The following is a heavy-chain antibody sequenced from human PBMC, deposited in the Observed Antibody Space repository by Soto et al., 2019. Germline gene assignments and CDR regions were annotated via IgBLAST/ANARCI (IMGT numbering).Heavy chain of an antibody. CDR3: ARRRSPYCTNGVCASGGAFDI. Sequence: ASVKVSCKASGYTFTSYYMHWVRQAPGQGLEWMGIINPSGGSTSYAQKFQGRVTITADESTSTAYMELSSLRSEDTAVYYCARRRSPYCTNGVCASGGAFDIWGQGTMVTVSS. D-gene: IGHD2-8*01. CDR1: GYTFTSYY. V-gene: IGHV1-46*01. CDR2: INPSGGST. J-gene: IGHJ3*02.